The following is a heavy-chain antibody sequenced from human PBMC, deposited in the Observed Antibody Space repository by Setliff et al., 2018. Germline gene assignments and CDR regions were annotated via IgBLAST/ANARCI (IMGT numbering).Heavy chain of an antibody. D-gene: IGHD4-4*01. CDR2: IYYSGST. V-gene: IGHV4-59*01. Sequence: PSETLSLTCTVSGGSISSYYWSWIRQPPGKGLEWIGYIYYSGSTNYNPSLKSRVTISVDTSKNQFSLKLSSVTAADTAVYYCARGGNDYKWGAFDIWGQGTMGTVSS. J-gene: IGHJ3*02. CDR1: GGSISSYY. CDR3: ARGGNDYKWGAFDI.